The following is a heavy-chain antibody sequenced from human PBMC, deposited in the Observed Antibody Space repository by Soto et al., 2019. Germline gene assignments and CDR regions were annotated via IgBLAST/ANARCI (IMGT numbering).Heavy chain of an antibody. V-gene: IGHV4-61*08. CDR3: ARDGSGSYYNEGITADHYYGMDV. CDR1: GGSISSGGYY. CDR2: IYYSGST. Sequence: PSETLSLTCTVSGGSISSGGYYWSWIRQHPGKGLEWIGYIYYSGSTNYNPSLKSRVTISVDTSKNQFSLKLSSVTAADTAVYYCARDGSGSYYNEGITADHYYGMDVWGQGTTVTVSS. J-gene: IGHJ6*02. D-gene: IGHD3-10*01.